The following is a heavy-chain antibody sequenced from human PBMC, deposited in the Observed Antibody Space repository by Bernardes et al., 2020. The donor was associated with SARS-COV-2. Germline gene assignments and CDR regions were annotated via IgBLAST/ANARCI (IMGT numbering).Heavy chain of an antibody. CDR3: ARGPVIEEGQWLVPGGVYYYYGMDV. V-gene: IGHV3-74*01. CDR2: INSDGSTT. J-gene: IGHJ6*02. CDR1: GFTFSSYW. D-gene: IGHD6-19*01. Sequence: GGSLRLSCAASGFTFSSYWMHWVRQAPGKGLVWVSGINSDGSTTRYADSVKGRFTISRDNAKNTLYLQMNSLRAEDTAVYYCARGPVIEEGQWLVPGGVYYYYGMDVWGQGTTVTVSS.